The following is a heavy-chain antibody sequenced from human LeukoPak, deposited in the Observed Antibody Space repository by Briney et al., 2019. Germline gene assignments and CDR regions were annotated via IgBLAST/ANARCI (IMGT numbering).Heavy chain of an antibody. Sequence: PGESLKISCKCSGYSFTSYWIGWVRQKPGKGLEWMGIIYPGDSDTRYSPSFQGQVTISADKSISTAYLQWSSLKASDTAMYYCARHPSSSWTKTREYYFDYWGQGTLVTVSS. CDR1: GYSFTSYW. J-gene: IGHJ4*02. V-gene: IGHV5-51*01. D-gene: IGHD6-13*01. CDR2: IYPGDSDT. CDR3: ARHPSSSWTKTREYYFDY.